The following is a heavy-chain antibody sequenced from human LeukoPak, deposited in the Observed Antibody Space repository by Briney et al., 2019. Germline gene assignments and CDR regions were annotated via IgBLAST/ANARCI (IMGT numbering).Heavy chain of an antibody. D-gene: IGHD6-19*01. CDR1: GFTFSSYS. CDR3: ARRVGQWLVLGPFDY. CDR2: ISSSSSYI. V-gene: IGHV3-21*01. Sequence: GGSLRLSCAASGFTFSSYSMNWVRQAPGKGLEWVSSISSSSSYIYYADSVKGRFTISRDNAKNSLYLQMNSLRAEDTAVYYSARRVGQWLVLGPFDYWGQGTLVTVSS. J-gene: IGHJ4*02.